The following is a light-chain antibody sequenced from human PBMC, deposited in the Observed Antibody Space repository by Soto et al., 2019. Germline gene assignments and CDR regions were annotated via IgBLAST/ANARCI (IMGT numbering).Light chain of an antibody. J-gene: IGKJ1*01. Sequence: DIQMTQFPSSLSASVGDRVTLTCRASQDISQYLAWYQQRPGKVPKLLIYYASTLQSGVPSRFSGRGSGTEFTLTISRLQPEDVATDYCLKYTKDAPGTFGQGTKVEI. CDR2: YAS. V-gene: IGKV1-27*01. CDR1: QDISQY. CDR3: LKYTKDAPGT.